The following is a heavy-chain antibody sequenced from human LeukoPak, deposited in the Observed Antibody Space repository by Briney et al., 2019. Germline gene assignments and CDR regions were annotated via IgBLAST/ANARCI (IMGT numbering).Heavy chain of an antibody. CDR3: ARGDITATGTPFDY. D-gene: IGHD6-13*01. Sequence: PSETLSLTCAVYGDSFSGYYWNWIRQSPGKGLEWMGEINHSGSTNYNPSLKSRVTISVDTSKNQFSLKLNSVTAADTAVYYCARGDITATGTPFDYWGQGTLVTVSS. V-gene: IGHV4-34*01. CDR1: GDSFSGYY. J-gene: IGHJ4*02. CDR2: INHSGST.